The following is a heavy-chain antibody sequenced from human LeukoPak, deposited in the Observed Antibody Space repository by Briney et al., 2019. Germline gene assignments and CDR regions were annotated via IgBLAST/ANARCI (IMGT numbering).Heavy chain of an antibody. CDR3: ARGAVVSDYYYYNGMDV. CDR1: GGSISTYY. Sequence: AETLSLTCTVSGGSISTYYWSWIRQPPGKGLEWIGYIYDSGSTNYNPSLKRRVTISVDTSKNQFSLKVSSVTAADTAVYYCARGAVVSDYYYYNGMDVWGQGTPVTVSS. CDR2: IYDSGST. D-gene: IGHD4-23*01. J-gene: IGHJ6*02. V-gene: IGHV4-59*01.